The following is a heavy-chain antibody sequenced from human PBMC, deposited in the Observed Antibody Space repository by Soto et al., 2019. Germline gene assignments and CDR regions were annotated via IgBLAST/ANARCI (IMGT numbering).Heavy chain of an antibody. V-gene: IGHV1-69*04. D-gene: IGHD3-22*01. Sequence: ASVKVSCKASGGTFSSYTVSWVRQAPGQGLEWMGRIIPILGIANYAQKFQGRVTITADKSTSTAYMELSSLRSEDTAVYYCAREDEYYYASSGYARWGQGTLVTVSS. CDR3: AREDEYYYASSGYAR. J-gene: IGHJ4*02. CDR1: GGTFSSYT. CDR2: IIPILGIA.